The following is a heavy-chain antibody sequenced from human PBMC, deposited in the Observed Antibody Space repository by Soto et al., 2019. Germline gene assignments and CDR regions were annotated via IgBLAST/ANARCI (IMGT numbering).Heavy chain of an antibody. D-gene: IGHD2-15*01. CDR3: ARSLCSGGSCYTRPFDY. CDR1: GGSFSGYY. J-gene: IGHJ4*02. CDR2: INHSGST. V-gene: IGHV4-34*01. Sequence: QVQLQQWGAGLLKPSETLSLTCAVYGGSFSGYYWSWIRQPPGKGLEWMGEINHSGSTNYNPSLKSRVTISVDTSKNQFSLKLSSVTAADTAVYYCARSLCSGGSCYTRPFDYWGQGTLVTVSS.